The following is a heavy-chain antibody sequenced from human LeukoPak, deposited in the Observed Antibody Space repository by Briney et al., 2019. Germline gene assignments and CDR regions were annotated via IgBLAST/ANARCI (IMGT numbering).Heavy chain of an antibody. J-gene: IGHJ3*01. Sequence: GGSLRPSCAASGFTFSSYWMHWVRQAPGKGLVWVSRINSDESNTDYADSVKGRFTISRDNAKNTLYLQMNSLRADDTAVYYCARTVGYRAIDLWGQGTMVTVSS. V-gene: IGHV3-74*01. CDR1: GFTFSSYW. CDR3: ARTVGYRAIDL. D-gene: IGHD4-23*01. CDR2: INSDESNT.